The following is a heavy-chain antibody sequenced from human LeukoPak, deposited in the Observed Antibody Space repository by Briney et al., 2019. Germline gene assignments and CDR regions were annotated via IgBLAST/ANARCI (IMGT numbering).Heavy chain of an antibody. Sequence: PSETLSLTCTVSGGSISSYYWSWIRQPPGKGLEWIGYIYYSGSTNYNPSLKSRVTISVDTSKNQFSLKLSSVTAADTAVYYCARLRRGGATGYYYYYMDVWGKGTTVTISS. CDR1: GGSISSYY. V-gene: IGHV4-59*01. J-gene: IGHJ6*03. CDR2: IYYSGST. CDR3: ARLRRGGATGYYYYYMDV. D-gene: IGHD1-26*01.